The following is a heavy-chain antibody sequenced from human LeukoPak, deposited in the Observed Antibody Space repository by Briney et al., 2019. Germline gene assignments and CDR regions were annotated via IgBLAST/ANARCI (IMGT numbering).Heavy chain of an antibody. CDR3: ARVVAAQYYYYGMDV. CDR2: ISSSSSYI. D-gene: IGHD2-15*01. V-gene: IGHV3-21*01. CDR1: GFTFSSYS. Sequence: GGSLRLSWAASGFTFSSYSMNWVRQAPVKGLEWVSSISSSSSYIYYADSVKGRFTISRDNAKNSLYLQMNSLRAEDTAVYYCARVVAAQYYYYGMDVWGKGTTVTVSS. J-gene: IGHJ6*04.